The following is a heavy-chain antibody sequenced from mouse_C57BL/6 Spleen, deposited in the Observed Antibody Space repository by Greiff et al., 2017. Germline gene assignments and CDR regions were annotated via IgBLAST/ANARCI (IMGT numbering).Heavy chain of an antibody. CDR1: GYTFTSYW. D-gene: IGHD2-5*01. V-gene: IGHV1-64*01. J-gene: IGHJ4*01. Sequence: QVQLQQPGAELVKPGASVKLSCKASGYTFTSYWMHWVKQRPGQGLEWIGMIHPNSGSTNYNEKFKSKATLTVDKSSSTAYMQLSSLTSEDAAVYYCARDYYSNSHAMDYWGKGTSVTVSS. CDR2: IHPNSGST. CDR3: ARDYYSNSHAMDY.